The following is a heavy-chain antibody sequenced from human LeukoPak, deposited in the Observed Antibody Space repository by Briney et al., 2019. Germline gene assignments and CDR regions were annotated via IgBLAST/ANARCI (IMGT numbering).Heavy chain of an antibody. CDR2: ISSNSGYI. CDR1: DFAFYGCS. CDR3: AREIVSSGCLDY. V-gene: IGHV3-21*06. D-gene: IGHD6-19*01. J-gene: IGHJ4*02. Sequence: GGSLRLSCAASDFAFYGCSMHWVRQAPGKGLEWISSISSNSGYIYYADSVKGRFTISRDNAKNSLYLQVTGLRVEDTALYYCAREIVSSGCLDYWGQGSLVTVSS.